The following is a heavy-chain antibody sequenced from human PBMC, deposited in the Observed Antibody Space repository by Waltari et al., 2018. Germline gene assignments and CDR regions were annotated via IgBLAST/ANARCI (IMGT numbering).Heavy chain of an antibody. J-gene: IGHJ5*02. D-gene: IGHD1-26*01. CDR2: IYSGGST. V-gene: IGHV3-53*01. CDR3: ARPVGNET. CDR1: GFSVSGVY. Sequence: EVQLVESGGGLVQPGGSLRLSCAASGFSVSGVYMTWVRQAPGKGLHWVSMIYSGGSTYYADSVKGRFTISRDNSKNTVFLQMNSLRVDDTAVYYCARPVGNETWGQGTLVTVSS.